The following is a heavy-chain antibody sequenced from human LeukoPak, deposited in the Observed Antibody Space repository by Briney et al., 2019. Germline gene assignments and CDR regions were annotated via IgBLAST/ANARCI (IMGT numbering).Heavy chain of an antibody. CDR2: IKQDGSEK. V-gene: IGHV3-7*01. Sequence: PGGSLRLSCAASGFTFSSYWMSRVRQAPGKGLEWVANIKQDGSEKYYVDSVKGRFTISRDNAKNSLYLQMNSLRAEDTAVYYCARDRNPGGEGFDYWGQGTLVTVSS. CDR1: GFTFSSYW. J-gene: IGHJ4*02. D-gene: IGHD2-21*01. CDR3: ARDRNPGGEGFDY.